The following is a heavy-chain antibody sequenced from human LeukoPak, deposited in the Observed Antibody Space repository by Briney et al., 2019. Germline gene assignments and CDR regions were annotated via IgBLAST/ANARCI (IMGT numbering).Heavy chain of an antibody. CDR2: IYIGGRT. V-gene: IGHV3-66*01. CDR1: GFTVSNND. D-gene: IGHD6-19*01. J-gene: IGHJ6*02. CDR3: ARGAGAYKHYAMDV. Sequence: GGSLRLSCAASGFTVSNNDMNWVRQAPGEGLEWVSGIYIGGRTISVDSVRGRFTISRDNSKNTLYLQMNSLRAEDTALYYCARGAGAYKHYAMDVWGQGTTVAVSS.